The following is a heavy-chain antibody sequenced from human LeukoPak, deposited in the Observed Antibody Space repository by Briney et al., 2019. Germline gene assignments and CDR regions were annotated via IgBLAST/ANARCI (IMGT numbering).Heavy chain of an antibody. CDR1: GYTFTGYY. Sequence: ASVKVSCKASGYTFTGYYMHWVRQAPGQGLEWMGWINPNSGGTNYAQKFQGRVTMTRDTSISTAYMELSRLRSDDTAVYYCARSARTYYDFWSGYPPPDTGYYYYMDVWGKGTTVIVSS. CDR2: INPNSGGT. J-gene: IGHJ6*03. CDR3: ARSARTYYDFWSGYPPPDTGYYYYMDV. V-gene: IGHV1-2*02. D-gene: IGHD3-3*01.